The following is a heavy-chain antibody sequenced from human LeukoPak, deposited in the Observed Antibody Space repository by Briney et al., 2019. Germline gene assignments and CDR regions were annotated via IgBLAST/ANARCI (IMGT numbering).Heavy chain of an antibody. CDR1: GGSFSGYY. CDR2: INHSGTT. J-gene: IGHJ4*02. D-gene: IGHD3-22*01. Sequence: PSETLSLTCAVYGGSFSGYYWSWIRQPPGKGLEWIGEINHSGTTNYNPSLKSRVTISVDTSKNQFSLRLSSVTAADTAVYYCARGLVIITVIVVVPLPYYFDYWGQGTLVTVSS. CDR3: ARGLVIITVIVVVPLPYYFDY. V-gene: IGHV4-34*01.